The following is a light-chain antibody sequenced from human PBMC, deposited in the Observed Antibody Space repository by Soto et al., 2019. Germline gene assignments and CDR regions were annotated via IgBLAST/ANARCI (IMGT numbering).Light chain of an antibody. Sequence: QSALTQPPSASGTPGQRVTISCSGSSSNIGSNYVYWYQQLPGTAPKLLIYRNNQRPSGVPDRFSGSKSGTSASLAISGLRFQDEVEYYGAAWDDIHSGRHVVFGGGTQLHVL. J-gene: IGLJ2*01. CDR2: RNN. CDR1: SSNIGSNY. V-gene: IGLV1-47*01. CDR3: AAWDDIHSGRHVV.